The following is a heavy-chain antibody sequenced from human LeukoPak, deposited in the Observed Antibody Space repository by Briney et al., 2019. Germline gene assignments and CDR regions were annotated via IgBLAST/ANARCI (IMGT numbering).Heavy chain of an antibody. D-gene: IGHD1-26*01. V-gene: IGHV3-7*01. CDR2: IKEDGSEK. Sequence: PGGSLRLSCAASGFTFSSYWMNWVRQAPGKGLEWVANIKEDGSEKYYVDSVKGRFTISRDNAKNSLYLQMNSLRAENTAVYYCARGGGYHGWIDPWGQGTLVTVSS. CDR3: ARGGGYHGWIDP. CDR1: GFTFSSYW. J-gene: IGHJ5*02.